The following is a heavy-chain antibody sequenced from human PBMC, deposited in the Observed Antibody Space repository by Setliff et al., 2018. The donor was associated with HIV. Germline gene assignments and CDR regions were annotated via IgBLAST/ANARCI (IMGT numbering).Heavy chain of an antibody. D-gene: IGHD6-6*01. CDR3: ARGWATGANSSPLDV. CDR2: INPNSGGT. Sequence: GASVKVSCKASGYTFNTYYIHWVRQAPGQGLEWIGRINPNSGGTNYAQRFQGRVTMTRVTSISTAYMEMTSLRSDDTAVYYCARGWATGANSSPLDVWGEGTTVTVSS. V-gene: IGHV1-2*06. J-gene: IGHJ6*04. CDR1: GYTFNTYY.